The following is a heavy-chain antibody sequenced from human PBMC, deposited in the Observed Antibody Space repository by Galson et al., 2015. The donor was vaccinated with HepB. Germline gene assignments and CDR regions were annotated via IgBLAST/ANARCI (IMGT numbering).Heavy chain of an antibody. CDR3: AKDYHLLLWFGETPLWFDP. CDR1: GFTFSSYG. V-gene: IGHV3-30*18. CDR2: ISYDGSNK. D-gene: IGHD3-10*01. Sequence: SLRLSCAASGFTFSSYGMHWVRQAPGKGLEWVAVISYDGSNKYYADSVKGRFTISRDNSKNTLYLQMISLRAEDTAVYYCAKDYHLLLWFGETPLWFDPWGQGTLVTVSS. J-gene: IGHJ5*02.